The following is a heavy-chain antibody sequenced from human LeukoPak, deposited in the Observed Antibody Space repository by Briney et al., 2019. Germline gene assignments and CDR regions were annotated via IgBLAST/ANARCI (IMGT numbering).Heavy chain of an antibody. J-gene: IGHJ4*02. CDR1: GYTFTGYY. Sequence: ASVKVSCKASGYTFTGYYMHWVRQAPGQGLEWMGWINPNSGGTNYAQKFQGRVTMTRDTSISTAYMELSRLRSDNTAVYYCARPNFWSGYYNDYWGQGTLVTVSS. D-gene: IGHD3-3*01. CDR3: ARPNFWSGYYNDY. V-gene: IGHV1-2*02. CDR2: INPNSGGT.